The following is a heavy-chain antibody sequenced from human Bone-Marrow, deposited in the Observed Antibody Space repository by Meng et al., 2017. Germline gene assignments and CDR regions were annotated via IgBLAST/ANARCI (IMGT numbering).Heavy chain of an antibody. CDR3: ARDADWVIFDH. J-gene: IGHJ4*02. CDR1: GFTFSSYN. CDR2: INTDASIT. D-gene: IGHD3-9*01. Sequence: GESLKISCAASGFTFSSYNMHWVRQTPREGLVWVSRINTDASITTYADSVKGRFTISRDDAKNTVYLQMNSLRAEDTAVYYCARDADWVIFDHWGQGALVTVSS. V-gene: IGHV3-74*03.